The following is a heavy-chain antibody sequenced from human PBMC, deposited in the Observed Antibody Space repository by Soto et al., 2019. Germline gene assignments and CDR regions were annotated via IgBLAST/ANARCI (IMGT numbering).Heavy chain of an antibody. V-gene: IGHV1-8*01. CDR3: ARSDSGSLDYFDY. J-gene: IGHJ4*02. Sequence: ASVKVSCKASGYTFTSYDINWVRQTAGQGLEWMGWMSPKTANTGYAQKFQGRVTMTSNTSISTAYMELSSLRSEDTAVYYCARSDSGSLDYFDYWGQGTLVTV. CDR1: GYTFTSYD. D-gene: IGHD1-26*01. CDR2: MSPKTANT.